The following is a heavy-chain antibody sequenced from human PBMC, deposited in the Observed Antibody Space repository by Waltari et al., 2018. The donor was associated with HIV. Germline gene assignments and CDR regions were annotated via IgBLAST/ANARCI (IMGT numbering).Heavy chain of an antibody. CDR1: GGSISSGGSY. V-gene: IGHV4-31*03. Sequence: QVQLQESGPGLVKTSQPLSLTCTVSGGSISSGGSYWRWIPQHPGKGLEGIGYIYYSGSTHYNPSLKSRVTISVDTSKNQFSLKLSSVTAADTAVYYCARVTYSYGTLGGNWFDPWGQGTLVTVSS. D-gene: IGHD5-18*01. J-gene: IGHJ5*02. CDR2: IYYSGST. CDR3: ARVTYSYGTLGGNWFDP.